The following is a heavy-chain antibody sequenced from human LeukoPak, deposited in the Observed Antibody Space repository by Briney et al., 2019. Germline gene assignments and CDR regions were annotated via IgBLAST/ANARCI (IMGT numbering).Heavy chain of an antibody. J-gene: IGHJ4*02. V-gene: IGHV4-59*01. CDR2: IFDSGST. Sequence: SETLSLTCTASGGSISSYYWSWIRQSPGKGLQLVGYIFDSGSTNYNPSLQSRVTISVDTSMNHFSLNLTSVTAADTALYYCARGPTRYYFDYWGQGTLVTVSS. CDR3: ARGPTRYYFDY. CDR1: GGSISSYY.